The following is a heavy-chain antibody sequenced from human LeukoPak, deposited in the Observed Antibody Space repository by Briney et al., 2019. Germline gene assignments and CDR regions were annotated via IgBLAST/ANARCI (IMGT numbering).Heavy chain of an antibody. CDR2: IYGGGDT. Sequence: GGSLRLSCAASGFTVSSNYMSWVRQAPGKGLEWVSVIYGGGDTNYADSVKGRFTISRDNFKNTLYLQMNSLRAEDTAVYYCARLTAMVDFDCWGREPWSPSPQ. D-gene: IGHD5-18*01. V-gene: IGHV3-66*04. J-gene: IGHJ4*02. CDR3: ARLTAMVDFDC. CDR1: GFTVSSNY.